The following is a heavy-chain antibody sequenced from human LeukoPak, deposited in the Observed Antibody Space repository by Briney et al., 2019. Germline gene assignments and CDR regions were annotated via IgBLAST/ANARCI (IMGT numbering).Heavy chain of an antibody. Sequence: GRSLRPSCAASGFTFSVYAMHWVRQAPGKGLEWVAIISYDGSNEYYADSVKGRFTISRDNSKNTVYLQMNSLRAEDTAVYYCARDPYSGSRVGSYTWFDPWGQGTLVTVSS. CDR3: ARDPYSGSRVGSYTWFDP. J-gene: IGHJ5*02. CDR1: GFTFSVYA. D-gene: IGHD1-26*01. CDR2: ISYDGSNE. V-gene: IGHV3-30*04.